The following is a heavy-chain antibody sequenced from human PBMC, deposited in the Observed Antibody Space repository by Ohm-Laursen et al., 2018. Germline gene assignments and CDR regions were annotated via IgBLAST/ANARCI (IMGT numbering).Heavy chain of an antibody. Sequence: SLRLSCAASGFTVNNNFMTWVRQAPGKGLEWVSIIFSGGSTYYADSVKGRFTISRDNSKNTLYLQMNSLRAEDTAVYYCAREGGDSSGWKYDAFDIWGQGTMVTVSS. CDR1: GFTVNNNF. J-gene: IGHJ3*02. D-gene: IGHD3-22*01. V-gene: IGHV3-53*01. CDR2: IFSGGST. CDR3: AREGGDSSGWKYDAFDI.